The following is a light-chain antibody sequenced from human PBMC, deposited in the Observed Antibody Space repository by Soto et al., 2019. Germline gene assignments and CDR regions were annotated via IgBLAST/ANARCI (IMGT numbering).Light chain of an antibody. V-gene: IGKV3-20*01. J-gene: IGKJ1*01. CDR2: GAS. Sequence: EIVLTQSPGTLSLSPGERATLSCRASQSVSSSYLAWYQQKPGQAPRLLIYGASSRATGIQDRFSCSGSGTDFALTISRLEPEDFAVYYCQQYGSSPPWTLGQGTKVEIK. CDR1: QSVSSSY. CDR3: QQYGSSPPWT.